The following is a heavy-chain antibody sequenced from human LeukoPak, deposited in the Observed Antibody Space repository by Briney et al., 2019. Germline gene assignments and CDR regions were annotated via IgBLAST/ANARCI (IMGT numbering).Heavy chain of an antibody. D-gene: IGHD5-18*01. CDR1: GGTFSSYA. V-gene: IGHV1-69*05. CDR2: IIPIFGTA. CDR3: ASGYSYGAYYYYMDV. J-gene: IGHJ6*03. Sequence: SVKVSCKASGGTFSSYAISWVRQAPGLGLEWMGGIIPIFGTANYAQKFQGRVTITTDESTSTAYMELSSLRSEDTAVYYCASGYSYGAYYYYMDVWGKGTTVTVSS.